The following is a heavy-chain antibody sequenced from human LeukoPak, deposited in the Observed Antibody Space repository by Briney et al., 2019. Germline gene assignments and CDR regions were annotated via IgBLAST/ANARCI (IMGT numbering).Heavy chain of an antibody. CDR3: ARGGGGSSWFVNWFDP. J-gene: IGHJ5*02. V-gene: IGHV1-69*05. CDR2: IIPISGTA. D-gene: IGHD6-13*01. Sequence: SVKVSCKASGGTFSSYAISWVRQAPGQGLEWMGGIIPISGTANYAQKFQGRVTITTDESTSTAYMELSSLRSEDTAVYYCARGGGGSSWFVNWFDPWGQGTLVTVSS. CDR1: GGTFSSYA.